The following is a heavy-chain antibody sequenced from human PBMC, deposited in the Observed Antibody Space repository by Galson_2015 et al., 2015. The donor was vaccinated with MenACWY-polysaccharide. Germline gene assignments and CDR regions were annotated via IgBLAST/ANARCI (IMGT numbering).Heavy chain of an antibody. V-gene: IGHV2-70*13. Sequence: PALVKPTQTLTLTCTFSGLSLSASGMCITWIRQPPGKALEWLALIAWFDGKCYGTSLKSRLTISKDTSKNQVVLTMTNMEPVDTATYYCARSYPCGGDPGEAVDIWGQGTMVTVSS. J-gene: IGHJ3*02. CDR2: IAWFDGK. D-gene: IGHD2-21*02. CDR3: ARSYPCGGDPGEAVDI. CDR1: GLSLSASGMC.